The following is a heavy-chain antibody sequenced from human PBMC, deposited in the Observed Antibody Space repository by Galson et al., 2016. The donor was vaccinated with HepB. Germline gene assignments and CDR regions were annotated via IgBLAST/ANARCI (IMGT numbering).Heavy chain of an antibody. CDR3: ARDARGSEDY. V-gene: IGHV3-53*01. Sequence: SLRLSCAASGFTVSSKYMSWVRQAPGKGLEWVSVIHTGGSTYYADSVKGRFTISRDNAKNSLYLQMNSLRDEDTAVYYCARDARGSEDYWGQGTLVTVSS. D-gene: IGHD1-26*01. CDR2: IHTGGST. J-gene: IGHJ4*02. CDR1: GFTVSSKY.